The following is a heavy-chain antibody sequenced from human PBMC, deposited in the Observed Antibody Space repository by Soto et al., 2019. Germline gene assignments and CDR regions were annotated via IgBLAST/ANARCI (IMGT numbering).Heavy chain of an antibody. J-gene: IGHJ4*02. V-gene: IGHV3-66*01. D-gene: IGHD1-26*01. CDR2: IYSAGST. CDR3: AGNSHKVY. CDR1: GFTVSNNY. Sequence: EVQLVESGGGWVQPGGSLRLSCAASGFTVSNNYMSWGRQAPGKGLEWVSLIYSAGSTYYADSVKGRFTISRDNSKNTLYLQMTSLRAEDKAVYYCAGNSHKVYWGQGTLVTVSS.